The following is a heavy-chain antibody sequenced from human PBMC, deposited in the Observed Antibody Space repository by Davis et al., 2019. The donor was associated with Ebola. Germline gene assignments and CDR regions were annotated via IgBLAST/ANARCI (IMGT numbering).Heavy chain of an antibody. CDR3: ARDHPGDV. CDR2: ISWNSGSI. J-gene: IGHJ6*04. CDR1: GFTFDDYA. Sequence: PGGSLRLSCAASGFTFDDYAMHWVRQAPGKGLEWVSGISWNSGSIGYADSVKGRFTISRDNAKNSLYLQMNSLRAEDTAVYYCARDHPGDVWGKGTTVTVSS. V-gene: IGHV3-9*01.